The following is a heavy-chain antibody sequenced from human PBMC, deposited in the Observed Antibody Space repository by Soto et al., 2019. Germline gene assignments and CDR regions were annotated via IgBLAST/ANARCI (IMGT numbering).Heavy chain of an antibody. CDR3: VTDLDYSNFYYYGMDV. CDR2: ISDNGVRT. J-gene: IGHJ6*02. Sequence: GGSLRLSCAASGFTFSRYGMTWVRQAPGKGLEWVSGISDNGVRTYNADSVKGRFTIARDNSKNTLYLQMNRLRAEDTAVYYCVTDLDYSNFYYYGMDVWGQGTTVTVSS. D-gene: IGHD4-4*01. V-gene: IGHV3-23*01. CDR1: GFTFSRYG.